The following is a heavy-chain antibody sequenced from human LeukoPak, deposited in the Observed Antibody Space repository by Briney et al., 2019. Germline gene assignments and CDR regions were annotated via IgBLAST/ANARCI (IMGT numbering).Heavy chain of an antibody. J-gene: IGHJ4*02. Sequence: PGGSLRLSRAASGFTFSSYGMHWVRQAPGKGPEWVALIWYDGSNKYYGDSVKGRFTISRDNSKNTVYLQMNSLRAEDTGVYYCARDRLEAVTDDDYFDYWGQGTLVTVSS. V-gene: IGHV3-33*01. CDR1: GFTFSSYG. D-gene: IGHD2-21*02. CDR3: ARDRLEAVTDDDYFDY. CDR2: IWYDGSNK.